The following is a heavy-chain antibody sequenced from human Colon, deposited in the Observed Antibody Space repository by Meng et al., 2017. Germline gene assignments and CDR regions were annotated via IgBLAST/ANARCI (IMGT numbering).Heavy chain of an antibody. J-gene: IGHJ4*02. CDR1: GFTFSNHG. CDR2: VGGGGDTT. Sequence: GGSLRLSCVGSGFTFSNHGMSWARQAPGKGLEWFSAVGGGGDTTYYADSAKGRFTIARDNSKNTMYLQMNNLRAEDAAVYYCARITSSASDHWGQGTMVTVSS. CDR3: ARITSSASDH. V-gene: IGHV3-23*01.